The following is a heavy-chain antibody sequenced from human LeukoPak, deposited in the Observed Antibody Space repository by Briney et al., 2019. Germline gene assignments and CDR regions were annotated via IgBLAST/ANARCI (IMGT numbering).Heavy chain of an antibody. Sequence: PSQTLSLTCTVSGGSISSGGYYWSWIRQHPGKGLEWIGYIYYSGITYYNPSLKSRVTISVDTSKNQFSLKLTSVTAADTAVYYCARQPRYCSGGSCYQDVNSFDPWGQGTLVTVSS. D-gene: IGHD2-15*01. CDR3: ARQPRYCSGGSCYQDVNSFDP. J-gene: IGHJ5*02. CDR2: IYYSGIT. CDR1: GGSISSGGYY. V-gene: IGHV4-31*03.